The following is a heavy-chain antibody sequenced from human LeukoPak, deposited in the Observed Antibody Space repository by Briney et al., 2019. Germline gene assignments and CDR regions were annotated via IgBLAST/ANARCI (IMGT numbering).Heavy chain of an antibody. J-gene: IGHJ6*03. V-gene: IGHV4-61*02. Sequence: PSETLSLTCTVSGGSISSGSYYWSWIRQPAGKGLEWIGRIYTSGSTNYNPSLKSRVTISVDTSKNQFSLKLSSVTAADTAVYYCAIKSGSYYYYYMDVWGQGTTVTVSS. D-gene: IGHD5-12*01. CDR1: GGSISSGSYY. CDR3: AIKSGSYYYYYMDV. CDR2: IYTSGST.